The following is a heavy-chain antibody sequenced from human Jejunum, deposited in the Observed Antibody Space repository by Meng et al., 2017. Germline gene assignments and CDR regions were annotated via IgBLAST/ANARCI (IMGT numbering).Heavy chain of an antibody. CDR2: TYWHGYS. V-gene: IGHV4-39*02. J-gene: IGHJ3*02. Sequence: SETLSLTCTVSGGSISDRTYFWGWIRPPPGKGLQWIGTTYWHGYSFSDPSLKGRVTISADTSKNDFSLKLTSVTAADTAMYYWVAVRDGRDWGYAFDIWGQGTLVTVSS. D-gene: IGHD5-24*01. CDR1: GGSISDRTYF. CDR3: VAVRDGRDWGYAFDI.